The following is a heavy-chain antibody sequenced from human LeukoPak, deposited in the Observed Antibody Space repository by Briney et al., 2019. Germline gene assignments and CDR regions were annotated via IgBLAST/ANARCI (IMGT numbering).Heavy chain of an antibody. CDR3: AKALTSGWYLDAFDI. CDR1: GFTFSSCG. Sequence: GGSLRLSCAASGFTFSSCGMHWVRQAPGKGLEWVAVISYDGSNKYYADSVKGRFTISRDNSKNTLFLEMNSLRAEDTAVYYCAKALTSGWYLDAFDIWGQGTMVTVSS. J-gene: IGHJ3*02. CDR2: ISYDGSNK. V-gene: IGHV3-30*18. D-gene: IGHD6-19*01.